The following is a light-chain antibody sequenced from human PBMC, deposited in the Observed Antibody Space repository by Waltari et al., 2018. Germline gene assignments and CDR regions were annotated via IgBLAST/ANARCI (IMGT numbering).Light chain of an antibody. Sequence: ELVLTQSPGTLSLSAGERATLSCRASQSVSSNYLTWYQQKPGQSPRLLIFGTSNSATDIPDRFSGSGSGTDCTLTISRLEPEDSAVYYCQQYGRTFGQGTRVEIK. CDR3: QQYGRT. CDR1: QSVSSNY. CDR2: GTS. J-gene: IGKJ1*01. V-gene: IGKV3-20*01.